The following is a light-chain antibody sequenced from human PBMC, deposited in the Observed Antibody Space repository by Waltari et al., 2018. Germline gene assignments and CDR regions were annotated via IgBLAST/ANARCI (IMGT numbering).Light chain of an antibody. Sequence: ILFTQSPGTLTLFPGESATLSCRASQPVRNSYVAWYRQKRGQAPELVIYGASNRATGIPHRISGSESGTDFTLTITGLEPEDFAVYYCQQYGSSAWTFGPGTKVELK. CDR2: GAS. CDR1: QPVRNSY. CDR3: QQYGSSAWT. J-gene: IGKJ1*01. V-gene: IGKV3-20*01.